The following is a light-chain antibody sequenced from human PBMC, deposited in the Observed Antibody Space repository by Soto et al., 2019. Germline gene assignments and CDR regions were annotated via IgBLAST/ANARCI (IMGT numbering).Light chain of an antibody. Sequence: EILLTQSPGTLSLSPGERATLSCRASQSVSNNYLAWYQQKPGQAPRLLIYDASNRATGIPERLSGGGYGTDLTITISRMEHEDFEVYYCQQCGSSTWTFGHGTKVDIK. CDR1: QSVSNNY. CDR3: QQCGSSTWT. V-gene: IGKV3-20*01. CDR2: DAS. J-gene: IGKJ1*01.